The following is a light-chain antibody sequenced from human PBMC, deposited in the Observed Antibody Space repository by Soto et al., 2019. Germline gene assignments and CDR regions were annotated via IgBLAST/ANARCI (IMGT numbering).Light chain of an antibody. Sequence: DIQMTQSPSSLSASVGDRVTITCRASQSISTYLNWYQHKSGKAPNLLIYGASRLQSGVPSRFSGRGSGTDFALTINSLQPEDFASYFCQQSHIAPYTFGQGTKMEIK. CDR3: QQSHIAPYT. V-gene: IGKV1-39*01. CDR1: QSISTY. CDR2: GAS. J-gene: IGKJ2*01.